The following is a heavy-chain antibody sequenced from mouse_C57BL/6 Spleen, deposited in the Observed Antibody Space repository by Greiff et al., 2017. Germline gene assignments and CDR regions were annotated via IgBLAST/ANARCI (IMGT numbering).Heavy chain of an antibody. D-gene: IGHD2-4*01. Sequence: DVMLVESGGGLVKPGGSLKLSCAASGFTFSSYTMSWVRQTPEQRLEWVATIFGGSGNTYYPDSVKGRFTISGDTAKNTVYLQMSSLRSEDTAMYYCARGGDYDWFAYWGQGTLVTVSA. V-gene: IGHV5-9*01. CDR2: IFGGSGNT. CDR3: ARGGDYDWFAY. J-gene: IGHJ3*01. CDR1: GFTFSSYT.